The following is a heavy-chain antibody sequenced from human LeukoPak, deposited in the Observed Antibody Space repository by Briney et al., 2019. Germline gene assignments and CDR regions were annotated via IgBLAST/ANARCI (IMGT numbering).Heavy chain of an antibody. J-gene: IGHJ4*02. CDR3: ASGRQLGY. CDR2: IKQDGSEK. CDR1: GFTFSSCW. V-gene: IGHV3-7*01. D-gene: IGHD3-16*01. Sequence: GGSLRLSCAASGFTFSSCWMSWVRQAPGKGLEWVANIKQDGSEKYYVDSVKGRFTISRGNAKNSLYLQMNSLRAEDTALYYCASGRQLGYWGQGTLVTVSS.